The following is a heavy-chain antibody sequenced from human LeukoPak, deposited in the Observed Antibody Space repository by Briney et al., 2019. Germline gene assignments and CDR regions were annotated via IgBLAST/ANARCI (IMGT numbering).Heavy chain of an antibody. CDR3: AKDSVKVTTVRRVPHYMDV. CDR1: GFTFSNYG. Sequence: GGSLRLSCAASGFTFSNYGIHWVRQAPGKGLEWVAFIRYDGSIKYYADSVKGRFTISRDNSKNTLYLQMNSLRADDTAVYYCAKDSVKVTTVRRVPHYMDVWGKGTTVTISS. D-gene: IGHD4-17*01. CDR2: IRYDGSIK. V-gene: IGHV3-30*02. J-gene: IGHJ6*03.